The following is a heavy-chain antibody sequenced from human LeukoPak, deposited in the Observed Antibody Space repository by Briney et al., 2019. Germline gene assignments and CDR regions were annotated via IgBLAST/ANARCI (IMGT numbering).Heavy chain of an antibody. Sequence: PGGSLRLSCAASGFTFSNAWMSWVRQAPGKGLEWVGRIKSKTDGGTTDYAAPVKGRFTISRDDSKNTLYLQMNSLKTEDTAVYYCTTDPYFYCSSTSCYLFDPWGQGTLVTVSS. J-gene: IGHJ5*02. CDR1: GFTFSNAW. V-gene: IGHV3-15*01. CDR2: IKSKTDGGTT. D-gene: IGHD2-2*01. CDR3: TTDPYFYCSSTSCYLFDP.